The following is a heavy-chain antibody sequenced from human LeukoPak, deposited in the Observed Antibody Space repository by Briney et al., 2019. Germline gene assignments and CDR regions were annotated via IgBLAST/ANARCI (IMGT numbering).Heavy chain of an antibody. CDR1: GYTFTGYY. D-gene: IGHD3-10*01. Sequence: ASVKVSCKASGYTFTGYYVHWVRQAPGQGLEWMGWINPNNGGTNYAQKFQGRVTMTRDTSISTAYMELSSRTSDDTAVYDCARAGAGLDYWGQGTLVTVSS. CDR3: ARAGAGLDY. CDR2: INPNNGGT. V-gene: IGHV1-2*02. J-gene: IGHJ4*02.